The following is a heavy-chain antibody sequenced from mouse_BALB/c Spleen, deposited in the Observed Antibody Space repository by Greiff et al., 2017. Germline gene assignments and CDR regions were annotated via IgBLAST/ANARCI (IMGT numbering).Heavy chain of an antibody. CDR3: TRDYYGYHYFDY. CDR1: GYTFTSYW. CDR2: IYPSDSYT. Sequence: QVQLQQPGAELVRPGASVKLSCKASGYTFTSYWINWVKQRPGQGLEWIGNIYPSDSYTNYNQKFKDKATLTVDKSSSTAYMQLSSPTSEDSAVYYCTRDYYGYHYFDYWGQGTTLTVSS. D-gene: IGHD1-2*01. V-gene: IGHV1-69*02. J-gene: IGHJ2*01.